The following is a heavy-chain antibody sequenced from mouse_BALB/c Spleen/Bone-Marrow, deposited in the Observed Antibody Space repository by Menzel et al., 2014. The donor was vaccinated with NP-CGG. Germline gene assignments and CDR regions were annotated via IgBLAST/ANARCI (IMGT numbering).Heavy chain of an antibody. Sequence: QVQLQQSGAELVKPGASVKLSCMASGFTFTSYWIHWVKQRPGQGPEWIGEINPSDGRTNYNEKFKSKATLTDDKSSSTAYMQLSSLTSEDSAVYYRARDGNYRYAMDYWGQGTSLPDS. CDR3: ARDGNYRYAMDY. CDR2: INPSDGRT. D-gene: IGHD2-1*01. V-gene: IGHV1S81*02. J-gene: IGHJ4*01. CDR1: GFTFTSYW.